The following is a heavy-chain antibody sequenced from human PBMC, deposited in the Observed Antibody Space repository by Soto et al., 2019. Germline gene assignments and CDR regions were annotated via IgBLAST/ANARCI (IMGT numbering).Heavy chain of an antibody. J-gene: IGHJ6*02. V-gene: IGHV3-23*01. D-gene: IGHD2-2*01. CDR1: GFTFSSYA. Sequence: GESLKISCAASGFTFSSYAMSWVRQAPGKGLEWVSAISGSGGSTYYADSVKGRFTISRDNSKNTLYLQMNSLRAEDTAVYYCAKVRVTDQYQLLRGYYYYGMDVWGQGTTVTVSS. CDR3: AKVRVTDQYQLLRGYYYYGMDV. CDR2: ISGSGGST.